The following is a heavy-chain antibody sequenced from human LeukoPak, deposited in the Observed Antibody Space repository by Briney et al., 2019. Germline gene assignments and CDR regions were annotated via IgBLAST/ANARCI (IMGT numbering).Heavy chain of an antibody. Sequence: SETLSLTCAVYGGSFSGYYWSWVRQPPGKGLEWIGEINHSGSTNYNPSLKSRVTISVDTSKNQFSLKLSSVTAADTAVYYCARGRYDFWSGYFASGYYFDYWGQGTLVTVSS. J-gene: IGHJ4*02. D-gene: IGHD3-3*01. CDR3: ARGRYDFWSGYFASGYYFDY. CDR2: INHSGST. CDR1: GGSFSGYY. V-gene: IGHV4-34*01.